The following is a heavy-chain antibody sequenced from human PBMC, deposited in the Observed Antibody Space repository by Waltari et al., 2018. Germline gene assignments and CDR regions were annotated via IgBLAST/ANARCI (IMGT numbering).Heavy chain of an antibody. CDR1: GYSISSGYY. V-gene: IGHV4-38-2*02. CDR2: IDHSGST. Sequence: QVQLQESGPGLVKPSETLSLPCAVSGYSISSGYYWGWIRQPPGKGREWLGSIDHSGSTYYNPSLKSRVTISVDTSKNQFSLKLSSVTAADTAVYYCARDYRLAYCGGDCSRPNWYFDLWGRGTLVTVSS. D-gene: IGHD2-21*02. J-gene: IGHJ2*01. CDR3: ARDYRLAYCGGDCSRPNWYFDL.